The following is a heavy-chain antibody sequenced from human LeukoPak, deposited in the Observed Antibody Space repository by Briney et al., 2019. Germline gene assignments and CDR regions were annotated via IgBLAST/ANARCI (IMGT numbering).Heavy chain of an antibody. CDR3: ARLRGAYMVIYFCLDV. CDR2: ISGRGDTT. D-gene: IGHD2-21*01. V-gene: IGHV3-23*01. Sequence: GGSLRLSCETSGFTFSNYAMSWVRQAPGKGLEWVSGISGRGDTTYYADSVKGRFTIFRDSSKNTLFLQMNSLRAEDTAIYYCARLRGAYMVIYFCLDVWGQGTTVTVSS. CDR1: GFTFSNYA. J-gene: IGHJ6*02.